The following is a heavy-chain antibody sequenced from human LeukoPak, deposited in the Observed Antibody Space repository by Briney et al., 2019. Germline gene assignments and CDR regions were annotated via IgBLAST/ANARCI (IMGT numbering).Heavy chain of an antibody. CDR2: INPNSGGT. Sequence: GASVNVSCKAFEYTFTGYYMHWLRQSAGQGRKWWGWINPNSGGTNYAQKFQGRVTMTRDRSISTAYMELSRLRSDETAVYYCASASPSSKEGYYYYGMDVWGQGTTVTVSS. CDR1: EYTFTGYY. V-gene: IGHV1-2*02. CDR3: ASASPSSKEGYYYYGMDV. J-gene: IGHJ6*02. D-gene: IGHD2-2*01.